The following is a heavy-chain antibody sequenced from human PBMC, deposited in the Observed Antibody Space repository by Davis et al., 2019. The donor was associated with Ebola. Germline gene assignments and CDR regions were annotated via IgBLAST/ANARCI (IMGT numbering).Heavy chain of an antibody. J-gene: IGHJ4*02. CDR2: INPSGGST. CDR3: ARDLGYGIVGATAGY. CDR1: AYTFTSYY. V-gene: IGHV1-46*01. Sequence: ASALVSCKASAYTFTSYYMHCVRHAPAQGLEWMGIINPSGGSTSYAQNFQGRVTMTRDTSTSTVYMQLSSLRSEDTAVYYCARDLGYGIVGATAGYWGQGTLVTVSS. D-gene: IGHD1-26*01.